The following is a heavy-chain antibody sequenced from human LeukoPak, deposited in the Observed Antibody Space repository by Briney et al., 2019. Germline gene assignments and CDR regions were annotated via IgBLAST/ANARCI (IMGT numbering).Heavy chain of an antibody. CDR1: GVTFSSHV. V-gene: IGHV3-23*01. D-gene: IGHD3-10*01. Sequence: PGGSLRLSCTASGVTFSSHVMSWVRQAPGKGLEWVSAISGSGGSTYYADSVKGRFTISRDNSKNTLYLQMNSLRAGDTAVYYCAKDRVWFGELLYTNWFDPWGQGTLVTVSS. CDR3: AKDRVWFGELLYTNWFDP. CDR2: ISGSGGST. J-gene: IGHJ5*02.